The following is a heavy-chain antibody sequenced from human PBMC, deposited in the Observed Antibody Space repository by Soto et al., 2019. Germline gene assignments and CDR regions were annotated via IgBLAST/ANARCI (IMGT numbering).Heavy chain of an antibody. D-gene: IGHD6-19*01. CDR3: ARRYGWNFDY. CDR1: GGSISSYY. CDR2: IYYSGST. V-gene: IGHV4-59*08. Sequence: SETLSLTCTVSGGSISSYYWSWIRQPPGKGLEWIGYIYYSGSTNYDPSLKSRVTISVDTSKNQFSLKLSSVTAADTAVYYCARRYGWNFDYWGQGTLVTVSS. J-gene: IGHJ4*02.